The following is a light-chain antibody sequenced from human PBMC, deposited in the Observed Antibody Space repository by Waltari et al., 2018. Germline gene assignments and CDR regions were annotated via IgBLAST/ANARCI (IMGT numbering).Light chain of an antibody. J-gene: IGLJ2*01. CDR3: CSYAGSSTYVI. CDR2: EVN. CDR1: SSDVGSYNL. Sequence: QSALTQPASVSGSPGQSITISCTGTSSDVGSYNLVSWYQQHPGKAPKLMIYEVNKRSSGVSNRFSGSKSGNTASLTISGLQAEDEADYYCCSYAGSSTYVIFGGGTKLTVL. V-gene: IGLV2-23*02.